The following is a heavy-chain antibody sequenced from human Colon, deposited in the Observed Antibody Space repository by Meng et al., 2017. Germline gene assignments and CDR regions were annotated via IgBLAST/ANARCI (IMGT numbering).Heavy chain of an antibody. CDR2: IYHSGRT. V-gene: IGHV4-4*02. D-gene: IGHD1-26*01. CDR3: ARSPYSGSALPFFDY. Sequence: QVQLPESGPGLVQPAVTLSLTCDVSGAAIRNDRWWSWFRQAPGKGLEWIGEIYHSGRTNYNPSVKSRVSMSVDKSQNHFSLRLSSVTAADTAVYYCARSPYSGSALPFFDYWGQGSLVTVSS. CDR1: GAAIRNDRW. J-gene: IGHJ4*02.